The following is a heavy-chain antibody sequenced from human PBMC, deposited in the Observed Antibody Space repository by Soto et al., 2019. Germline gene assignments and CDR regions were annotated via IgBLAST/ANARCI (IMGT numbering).Heavy chain of an antibody. D-gene: IGHD6-13*01. V-gene: IGHV3-11*01. J-gene: IGHJ6*03. CDR2: ISSSGSTI. CDR1: GFTFSDYY. Sequence: QVQLVESGGGLVKPGGSLRLSCAASGFTFSDYYMSWIRQAPGKGLAWVSYISSSGSTIYYADSVKGRFTSSRDNAKNSLYLQMNSLRAEDTAVYYCARGAWYPRQYYYYMDVWVKGTTVTVSS. CDR3: ARGAWYPRQYYYYMDV.